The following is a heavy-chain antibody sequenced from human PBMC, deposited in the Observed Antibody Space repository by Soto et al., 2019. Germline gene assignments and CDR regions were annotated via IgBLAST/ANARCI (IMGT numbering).Heavy chain of an antibody. CDR3: ARNSGSAGGLDV. J-gene: IGHJ6*02. CDR1: GYTFGSKN. V-gene: IGHV1-46*01. Sequence: QVQLVQSGAEVRKPGASVQISCKASGYTFGSKNIHWVRQAPGPGFEWMGTINPSGGGTDYSHKFQGRVTMTRDTSASTVFLDLSSLRSEDTAVYYCARNSGSAGGLDVWAQGTTVIVTS. D-gene: IGHD1-26*01. CDR2: INPSGGGT.